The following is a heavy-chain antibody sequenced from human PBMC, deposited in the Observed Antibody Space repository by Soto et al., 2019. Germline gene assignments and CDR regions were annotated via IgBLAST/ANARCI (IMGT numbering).Heavy chain of an antibody. Sequence: ASVKVSCKASGYTFTTSAIHWVRQAPGQRLEWMGWINVGNGNAKYSQKFQGRVTITRDTSASAAYMELRSLRSEDTAVYYCAKAPYTSGCLLDAFDIWGKGTLV. D-gene: IGHD6-19*01. CDR2: INVGNGNA. V-gene: IGHV1-3*01. J-gene: IGHJ3*02. CDR3: AKAPYTSGCLLDAFDI. CDR1: GYTFTTSA.